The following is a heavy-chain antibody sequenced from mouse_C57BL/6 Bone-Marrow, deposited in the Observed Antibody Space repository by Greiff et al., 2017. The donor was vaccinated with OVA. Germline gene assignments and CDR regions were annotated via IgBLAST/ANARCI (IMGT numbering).Heavy chain of an antibody. V-gene: IGHV5-2*01. Sequence: EVKLVESGGGLVQPGESLKLSCESNEYEFPSYDMSWVRQTPEKRLELVAAINSDGGSTYYPDTMERRFIISRDNTKKTLYLQMGSLRSKGTALYYCAGCHLLRWPWFAYWGQGTLVTVSA. CDR2: INSDGGST. D-gene: IGHD2-4*01. CDR3: AGCHLLRWPWFAY. CDR1: EYEFPSYD. J-gene: IGHJ3*01.